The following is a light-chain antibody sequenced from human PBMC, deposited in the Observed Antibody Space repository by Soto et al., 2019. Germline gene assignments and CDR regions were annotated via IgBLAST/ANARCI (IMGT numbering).Light chain of an antibody. CDR3: QQCGSSPLT. CDR1: QSVSSSC. V-gene: IGKV3-20*01. Sequence: EIVLTQSPGTLSLSPGERATLSCRASQSVSSSCLAWYQQKPGQAPRLLIYGASSRATGIPDRFSGSVSGTGFTLTISRLEPEDFAVYYCQQCGSSPLTFGGGTKGEIK. J-gene: IGKJ4*01. CDR2: GAS.